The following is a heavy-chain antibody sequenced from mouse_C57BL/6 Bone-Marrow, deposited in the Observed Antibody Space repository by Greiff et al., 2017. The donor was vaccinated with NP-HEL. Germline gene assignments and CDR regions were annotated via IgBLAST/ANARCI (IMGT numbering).Heavy chain of an antibody. CDR1: GYTFTSYW. J-gene: IGHJ1*03. CDR2: IHPNSGST. Sequence: VQLQQPGAELVKPGASVKLSCKASGYTFTSYWMHWVKQRPGQGLEWIGMIHPNSGSTNYNEKFKSKATLTVDKSSSTAYMQLSSLTSEDSAVYYCAGWHYYGSCYWDFDVWGTGTTVTVSS. CDR3: AGWHYYGSCYWDFDV. D-gene: IGHD1-1*01. V-gene: IGHV1-64*01.